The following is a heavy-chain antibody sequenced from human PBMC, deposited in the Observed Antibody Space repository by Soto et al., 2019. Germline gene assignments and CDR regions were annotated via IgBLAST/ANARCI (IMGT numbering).Heavy chain of an antibody. D-gene: IGHD3-22*01. V-gene: IGHV4-39*01. CDR1: GGSISSSSYY. CDR2: IYYTGST. CDR3: ARVYDSSGYYYLDY. J-gene: IGHJ4*02. Sequence: SETLSLTCTVSGGSISSSSYYWGWIRQPPGKGLEWIGSIYYTGSTYYNPSLKSRVTISEDTSKNQFSLKLSSVTAADTAVYYCARVYDSSGYYYLDYWGQGTLVTVSS.